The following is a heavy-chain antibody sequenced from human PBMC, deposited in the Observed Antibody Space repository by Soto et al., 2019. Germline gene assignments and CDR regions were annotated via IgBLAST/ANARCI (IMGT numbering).Heavy chain of an antibody. D-gene: IGHD6-13*01. V-gene: IGHV4-39*01. J-gene: IGHJ6*02. CDR3: ARQPDVYSSSWYFYGMDV. Sequence: SETLSLTCTVSGGSISSSSYYWGWIRQPPGKGLEWIGSIYYSGSTYYNPSLKSRVTISVDTSKNQFSLKLSSVTAADTAVYYCARQPDVYSSSWYFYGMDVWGQGTTVTVSS. CDR2: IYYSGST. CDR1: GGSISSSSYY.